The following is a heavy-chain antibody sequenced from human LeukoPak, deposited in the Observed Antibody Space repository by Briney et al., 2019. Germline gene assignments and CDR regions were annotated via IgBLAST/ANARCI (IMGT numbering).Heavy chain of an antibody. CDR1: GFTFSKYW. Sequence: GGSLRLSCAASGFTFSKYWMLRVRQAPGKGLGSVSRINTDGTVTTYADSVKGRFTVSRDNADNTMFLQMNSVRDEDTAVYYCATKQWLAPPPDSWGQGTPVTVSS. CDR3: ATKQWLAPPPDS. V-gene: IGHV3-74*01. CDR2: INTDGTVT. J-gene: IGHJ4*02. D-gene: IGHD6-19*01.